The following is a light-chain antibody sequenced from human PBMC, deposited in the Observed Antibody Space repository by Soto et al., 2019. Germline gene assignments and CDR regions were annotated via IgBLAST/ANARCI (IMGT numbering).Light chain of an antibody. J-gene: IGKJ1*01. Sequence: IRMTQSPSSFSASTGDRVTITCRASQGISSYLAWYQQKPGKAPKLLISAASTLQYGVPSRFSGSGSGTDFTLNISCLLSADVATYYCQQYYSYPHTFGQGTKVEIK. CDR3: QQYYSYPHT. CDR1: QGISSY. CDR2: AAS. V-gene: IGKV1-8*01.